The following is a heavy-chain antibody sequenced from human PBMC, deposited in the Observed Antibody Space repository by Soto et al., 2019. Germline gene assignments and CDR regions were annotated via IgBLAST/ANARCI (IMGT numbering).Heavy chain of an antibody. J-gene: IGHJ4*02. V-gene: IGHV1-2*02. D-gene: IGHD3-9*01. CDR2: ISPKSGGT. Sequence: ASVKVSCKASGCSFIDYYIHWVRQAPGQGFEWMGRISPKSGGTNYAQKFEGRVTMTWDTSLNTAYMELSSLISDDTAVYYCARQKGYISDWCYFDLWGQGTLVTVSS. CDR1: GCSFIDYY. CDR3: ARQKGYISDWCYFDL.